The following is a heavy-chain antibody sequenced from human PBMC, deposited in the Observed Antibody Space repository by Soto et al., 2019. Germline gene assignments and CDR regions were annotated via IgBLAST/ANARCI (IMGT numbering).Heavy chain of an antibody. CDR1: GYTFISYG. V-gene: IGHV1-18*01. Sequence: QVQLVQSGAEVKKPGASVKVSCKASGYTFISYGISWVRQAPGQGLEWMGWISTYNGNTNYAQKLQGRVTMTTDTSTRTAYMELRSLRSDVTAVYYCGRVSGRGYYSWGYWGPGTLVTVSS. J-gene: IGHJ4*02. CDR3: GRVSGRGYYSWGY. D-gene: IGHD6-25*01. CDR2: ISTYNGNT.